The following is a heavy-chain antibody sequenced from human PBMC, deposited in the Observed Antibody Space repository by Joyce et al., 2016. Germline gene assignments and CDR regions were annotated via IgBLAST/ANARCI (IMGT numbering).Heavy chain of an antibody. D-gene: IGHD6-6*01. V-gene: IGHV5-51*01. J-gene: IGHJ2*01. CDR2: INPGDSDT. CDR3: ARLRSSISLPWYFDV. CDR1: GYSFAKSW. Sequence: EVQLVQSGAEVRKPGESLKISCKGSGYSFAKSWMGWVRQMPGRGVEWMGIINPGDSDTRYSPSFQGQVAISVDRSISTTYLQWNSLKASDTARYYCARLRSSISLPWYFDVWGRGTLVTVSA.